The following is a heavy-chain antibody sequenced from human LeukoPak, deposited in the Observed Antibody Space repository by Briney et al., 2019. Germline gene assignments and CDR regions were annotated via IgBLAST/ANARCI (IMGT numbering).Heavy chain of an antibody. Sequence: GASVKVSCKASGYTFTSYAMNWVRQAPGQGLEWMGWISAHNGNRKYAQNFQGRVSMTTDTSTSTAYMELRSLRSDDTAVYYCARITYGEYGNWFDPWGQGTLVTVSS. D-gene: IGHD4-17*01. CDR2: ISAHNGNR. CDR1: GYTFTSYA. V-gene: IGHV1-18*01. J-gene: IGHJ5*02. CDR3: ARITYGEYGNWFDP.